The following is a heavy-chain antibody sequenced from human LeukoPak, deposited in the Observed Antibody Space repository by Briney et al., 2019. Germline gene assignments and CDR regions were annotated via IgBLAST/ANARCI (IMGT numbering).Heavy chain of an antibody. J-gene: IGHJ6*03. CDR2: IIPIFGTA. D-gene: IGHD6-6*01. Sequence: VKVSCKASGGTFSSYAISWVRQAPGQGLEWMGGIIPIFGTANYAQKFQGRVTITADKSTSTAYMELSGLRSEDTAVYYCARVSSSSSLGYYYYYMDVWGKGATVTVSS. V-gene: IGHV1-69*06. CDR1: GGTFSSYA. CDR3: ARVSSSSSLGYYYYYMDV.